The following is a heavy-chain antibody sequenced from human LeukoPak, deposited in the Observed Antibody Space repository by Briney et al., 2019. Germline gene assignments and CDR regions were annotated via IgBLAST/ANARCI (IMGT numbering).Heavy chain of an antibody. CDR3: AKEVPGPGWYTVDY. CDR1: GFTFSTFA. V-gene: IGHV3-23*01. D-gene: IGHD6-19*01. Sequence: GGSLTLSCAASGFTFSTFALSWFRQAPGKGLEWVSAISVVSRTYYAGSVKGRFAISGDNSENTLFLHMNSLRTEDTAIYFCAKEVPGPGWYTVDYWGQGTLVTVSS. J-gene: IGHJ4*02. CDR2: ISVVSRT.